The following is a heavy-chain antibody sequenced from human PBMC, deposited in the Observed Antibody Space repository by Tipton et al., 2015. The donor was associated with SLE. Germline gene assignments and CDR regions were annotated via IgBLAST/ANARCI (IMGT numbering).Heavy chain of an antibody. V-gene: IGHV4-34*01. D-gene: IGHD3-16*01. CDR1: GESFNTYY. Sequence: TLSLTCAVYGESFNTYYWTWIRQPPGKGLEWIGEINENGNTNFSPSLKNRVTMSVDTSKNRFSLSLYSVTAADTAVYYCARGGGYYYHLDVWDKGTTVTVSS. J-gene: IGHJ6*03. CDR2: INENGNT. CDR3: ARGGGYYYHLDV.